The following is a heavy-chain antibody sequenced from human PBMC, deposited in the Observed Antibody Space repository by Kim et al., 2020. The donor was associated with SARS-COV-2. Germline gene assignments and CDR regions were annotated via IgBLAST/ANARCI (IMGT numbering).Heavy chain of an antibody. D-gene: IGHD1-1*01. J-gene: IGHJ5*02. CDR3: ATLLTPWAPRYLDP. Sequence: GGSLRLSCAASGFTFSSYSMNWVRQAPGKGLEWVSSISSSSSYIYYADSVKGRFTISRDNAKNSLYLQMNSLRAEDTAVYYCATLLTPWAPRYLDPWGQGTLVTVSS. CDR1: GFTFSSYS. CDR2: ISSSSSYI. V-gene: IGHV3-21*01.